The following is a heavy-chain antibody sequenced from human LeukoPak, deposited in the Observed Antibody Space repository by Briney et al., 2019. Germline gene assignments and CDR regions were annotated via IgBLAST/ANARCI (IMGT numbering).Heavy chain of an antibody. Sequence: SVKVSCKASGGTFSSYAISWVRQAPGQGLEWMGGIIPIFGTANHAQKFQGRVTITADESTSTAYMELSSLRSEDTAVYYCARGAMIVVVTLDYWGQGTLVTVSS. CDR1: GGTFSSYA. D-gene: IGHD3-22*01. CDR3: ARGAMIVVVTLDY. V-gene: IGHV1-69*13. CDR2: IIPIFGTA. J-gene: IGHJ4*02.